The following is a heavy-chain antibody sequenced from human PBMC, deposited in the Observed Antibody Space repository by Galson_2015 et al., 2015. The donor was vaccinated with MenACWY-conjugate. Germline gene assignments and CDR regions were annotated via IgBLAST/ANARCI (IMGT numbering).Heavy chain of an antibody. J-gene: IGHJ5*02. Sequence: LTCNVSGGSINNYWSWIRQPPGKRLEWTGYIHYGGRTSYNPALKSRVTISIDTSKSYFSMNLTSVTAADTAVYYCAKHALGGWFDPWGQGTQVTVSS. CDR2: IHYGGRT. CDR3: AKHALGGWFDP. CDR1: GGSINNY. V-gene: IGHV4-59*08. D-gene: IGHD3-10*01.